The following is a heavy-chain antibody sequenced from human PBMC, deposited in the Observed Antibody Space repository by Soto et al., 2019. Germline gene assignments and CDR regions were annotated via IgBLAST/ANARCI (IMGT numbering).Heavy chain of an antibody. CDR2: FSSSSSYI. D-gene: IGHD3-22*01. Sequence: EVQLVESGGGLVKPGGSLSLSCEASGFTFSSYGMNWVRQAPGRGLEGVSSFSSSSSYIYYADSVKGRFTISRDNAKNSLYLQMNSLRAEDTAVYYCARDIDYYDSSGYYRDYWGQGTLVTVSS. J-gene: IGHJ4*02. CDR1: GFTFSSYG. CDR3: ARDIDYYDSSGYYRDY. V-gene: IGHV3-21*01.